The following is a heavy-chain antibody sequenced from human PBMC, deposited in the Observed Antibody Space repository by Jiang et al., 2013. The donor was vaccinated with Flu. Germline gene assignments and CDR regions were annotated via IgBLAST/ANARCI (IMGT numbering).Heavy chain of an antibody. D-gene: IGHD2-15*01. CDR3: ARSGLEAAWWTFDI. CDR2: IYYSGST. V-gene: IGHV4-59*01. Sequence: PGLVKPSETLSLTCTVSGGSISSYYWSWIRQPPGKGLEWIGYIYYSGSTNYNPSLKSRVTISVDTSKNQFSLKLSSVTAADTAVYYCARSGLEAAWWTFDIWGQGTMVTVSS. CDR1: GGSISSYY. J-gene: IGHJ3*02.